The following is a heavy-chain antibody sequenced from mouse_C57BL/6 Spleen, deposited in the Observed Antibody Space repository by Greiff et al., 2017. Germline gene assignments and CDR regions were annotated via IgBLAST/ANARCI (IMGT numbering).Heavy chain of an antibody. CDR3: ARSGYYGSSYLWYFDV. CDR1: GYAFRSYW. J-gene: IGHJ1*03. D-gene: IGHD1-1*01. Sequence: LMESGAELVKPGASVKISCKASGYAFRSYWMNWVKQRPGKGLEWIGQIYPGAGDTNYNGKFKGKATLTADKSPSTAYMQLSSLTSEDSAVYCCARSGYYGSSYLWYFDVWGTGTTVTVSS. CDR2: IYPGAGDT. V-gene: IGHV1-80*01.